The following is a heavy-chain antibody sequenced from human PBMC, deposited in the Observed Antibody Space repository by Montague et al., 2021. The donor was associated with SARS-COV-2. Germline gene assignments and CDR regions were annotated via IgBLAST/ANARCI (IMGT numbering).Heavy chain of an antibody. D-gene: IGHD2-15*01. CDR1: GDSITSSGNT. Sequence: SETLSLTCSVSGDSITSSGNTWGWIRQPPGKGLEWIGSLVYSGTAHYNPSLNSRGTISVDTSKNQLSLTLSYLTAADTAVYFCARQPGYSSGVSCHSYYTMDVWGQGTTVTVSS. V-gene: IGHV4-39*01. CDR2: LVYSGTA. J-gene: IGHJ6*02. CDR3: ARQPGYSSGVSCHSYYTMDV.